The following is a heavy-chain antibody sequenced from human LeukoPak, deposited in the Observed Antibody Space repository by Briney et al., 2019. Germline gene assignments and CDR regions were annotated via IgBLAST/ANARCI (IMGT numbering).Heavy chain of an antibody. D-gene: IGHD4-17*01. V-gene: IGHV3-48*03. J-gene: IGHJ3*02. CDR1: GFTPISYE. CDR3: AKDLYGDYPVEAFDI. CDR2: ISSRGSTI. Sequence: RGSLRLSCAASGFTPISYEMNCVRQAPGKGLEWVSYISSRGSTIYYADSVKGRFTISRDNAKNSLYLQMNSLRAEDMALYYCAKDLYGDYPVEAFDIWGQGTMVTVSS.